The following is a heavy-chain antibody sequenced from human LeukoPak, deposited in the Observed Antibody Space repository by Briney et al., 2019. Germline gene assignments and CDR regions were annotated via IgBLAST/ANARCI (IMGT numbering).Heavy chain of an antibody. D-gene: IGHD3-10*01. J-gene: IGHJ5*02. CDR2: MNPNSGNT. CDR1: GYTFTSYD. V-gene: IGHV1-8*01. Sequence: VASVKVSCKASGYTFTSYDINWVRQAPGQGLEWMGWMNPNSGNTGYAQQFQGGVTMTRNTSISTAYMELSSLRSEDTAVYYCARGGYYGSGNNWFDPWGQGTLVTVSS. CDR3: ARGGYYGSGNNWFDP.